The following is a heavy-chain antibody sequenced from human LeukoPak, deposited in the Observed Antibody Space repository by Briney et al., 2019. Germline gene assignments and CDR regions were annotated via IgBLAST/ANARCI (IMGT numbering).Heavy chain of an antibody. CDR1: GFTFSSYG. J-gene: IGHJ4*02. V-gene: IGHV3-30*03. CDR2: ISYDGSNK. Sequence: GRSLRLSCAASGFTFSSYGMHWVRQAPGKGLEWVAVISYDGSNKYYADSVKGRFTISRDNSKNTLYLQMNSLRAEDTAVYYCAREADDGVYYFDYWGQGTLVTVSS. CDR3: AREADDGVYYFDY. D-gene: IGHD5-24*01.